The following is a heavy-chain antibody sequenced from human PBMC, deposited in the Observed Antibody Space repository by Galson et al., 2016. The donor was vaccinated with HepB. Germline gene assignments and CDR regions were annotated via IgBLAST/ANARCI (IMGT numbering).Heavy chain of an antibody. V-gene: IGHV4-59*01. CDR3: AREVRLTTVTRWFDP. J-gene: IGHJ5*02. D-gene: IGHD4-11*01. CDR2: IYYTGST. Sequence: LSLTCTVSGGSISNYYWSWLRQPPGKGLECIGYIYYTGSTTYNPSLKSRVTMSVDTSKNQFSLRLSSVTAADTAVYYCAREVRLTTVTRWFDPWGQGTLVTVSS. CDR1: GGSISNYY.